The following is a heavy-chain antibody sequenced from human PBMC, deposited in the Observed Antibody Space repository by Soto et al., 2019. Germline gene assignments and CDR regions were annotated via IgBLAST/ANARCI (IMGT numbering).Heavy chain of an antibody. CDR2: ISYDGSNK. D-gene: IGHD6-13*01. V-gene: IGHV3-30*18. J-gene: IGHJ6*03. CDR1: GFTFSSYG. CDR3: AKAASRGYYYYYYYMDV. Sequence: QVQLVESGGGVVQPGRSLRLSCAASGFTFSSYGMHWVRQAPGKGLEWVAVISYDGSNKYYADSVKGRFTISRDNSKNTLYLQMNSLRAEDTAVYYCAKAASRGYYYYYYYMDVWGKGTTVTVSS.